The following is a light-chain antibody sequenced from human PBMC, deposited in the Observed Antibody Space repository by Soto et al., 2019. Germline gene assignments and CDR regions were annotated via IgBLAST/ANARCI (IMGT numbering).Light chain of an antibody. J-gene: IGKJ1*01. CDR1: QSVRSNF. Sequence: EIVLTQSPGTLSLSPGERATLSCRASQSVRSNFLAWYQQKPGQAPRLLIYGASNRATGIPDRSSGSGSGTDFTLTITRLEAEDFAMYYCQRYDSLRTFGQGTRWIS. CDR3: QRYDSLRT. CDR2: GAS. V-gene: IGKV3-20*01.